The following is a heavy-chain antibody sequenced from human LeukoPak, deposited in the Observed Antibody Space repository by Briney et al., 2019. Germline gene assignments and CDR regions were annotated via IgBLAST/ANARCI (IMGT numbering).Heavy chain of an antibody. CDR2: IRGSGGST. CDR1: GFTFSSYA. Sequence: QPGRSLRLSCAASGFTFSSYAMSWVRQAPGEGLEWVSAIRGSGGSTSYADSVKGRFTISRDNSKGTLYLQMNSLRAEDTAVYYCATPKLHSLSYYFDYWGQGTLVTVSS. CDR3: ATPKLHSLSYYFDY. J-gene: IGHJ4*02. D-gene: IGHD1-7*01. V-gene: IGHV3-23*01.